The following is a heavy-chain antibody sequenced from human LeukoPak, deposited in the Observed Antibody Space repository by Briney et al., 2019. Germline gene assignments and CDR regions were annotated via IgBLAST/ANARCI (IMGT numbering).Heavy chain of an antibody. D-gene: IGHD3-10*01. CDR1: GGSISSSSYY. V-gene: IGHV4-39*07. Sequence: SETLSLTCTVSGGSISSSSYYWGWIRQPPGKGLEWIGSIYYSGSTYYNPSLKSRVTISVDTSKNQFFLKLSSVTAADTAVYYCARETMVRGVIIHRRFFDYWGQGTLVTVSS. CDR2: IYYSGST. J-gene: IGHJ4*02. CDR3: ARETMVRGVIIHRRFFDY.